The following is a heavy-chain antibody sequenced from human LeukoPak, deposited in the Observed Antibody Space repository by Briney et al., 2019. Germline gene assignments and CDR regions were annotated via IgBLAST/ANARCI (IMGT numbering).Heavy chain of an antibody. D-gene: IGHD1-26*01. J-gene: IGHJ4*02. CDR3: VGVGQLYYFDY. CDR1: GFTFSDHY. Sequence: GGSLRLSCAASGFTFSDHYIDWVRQAPGKGLEWVGRIRKKVNSYTTEYGASVKGRFTILRDDSENSVYLQMNSLKTEDTAVYYCVGVGQLYYFDYWGQGTLVTVSS. CDR2: IRKKVNSYTT. V-gene: IGHV3-72*01.